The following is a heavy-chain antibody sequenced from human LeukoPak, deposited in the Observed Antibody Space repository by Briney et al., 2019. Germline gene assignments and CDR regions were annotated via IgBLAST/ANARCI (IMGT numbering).Heavy chain of an antibody. D-gene: IGHD5-18*01. CDR1: GGSISSSSFY. V-gene: IGHV4-39*07. CDR3: ARTDPPIQLPAY. J-gene: IGHJ4*02. Sequence: NPSETLSLTCTVSGGSISSSSFYWGWIRQPPGKGLEWIGTIFYSGSTYYNPSLRSRVTISVDTSKNQFSLKLSSVTAADTAVYYCARTDPPIQLPAYWGQGTLVTVSS. CDR2: IFYSGST.